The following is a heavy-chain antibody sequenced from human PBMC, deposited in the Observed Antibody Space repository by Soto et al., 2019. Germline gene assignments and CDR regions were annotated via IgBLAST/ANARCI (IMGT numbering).Heavy chain of an antibody. V-gene: IGHV3-30-3*01. Sequence: PGGSLRLSCAASGFTFSSYAMHWVRQAPGKGLEWVAVISYDGSNKYYADSVKGRFTISRDNSKNTLYLQMNSLRAEDTAVYYCARHTLQGIAAAGDFDYWGQGTLVTVSS. CDR1: GFTFSSYA. CDR2: ISYDGSNK. D-gene: IGHD6-13*01. J-gene: IGHJ4*02. CDR3: ARHTLQGIAAAGDFDY.